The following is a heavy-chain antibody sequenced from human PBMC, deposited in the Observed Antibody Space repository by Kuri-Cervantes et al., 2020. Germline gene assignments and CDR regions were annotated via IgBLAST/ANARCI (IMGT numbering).Heavy chain of an antibody. D-gene: IGHD2-2*01. Sequence: SLKISCAASGFTFDDYAMHWVRQAPGKGLEWVSGISWNSGSIGYADSVKGRFTISRDNAENSLYLQMNSLRAEDTALYYCAKDLLPSSLYYFDYWGQGTLVTVSS. CDR3: AKDLLPSSLYYFDY. CDR2: ISWNSGSI. V-gene: IGHV3-9*01. CDR1: GFTFDDYA. J-gene: IGHJ4*02.